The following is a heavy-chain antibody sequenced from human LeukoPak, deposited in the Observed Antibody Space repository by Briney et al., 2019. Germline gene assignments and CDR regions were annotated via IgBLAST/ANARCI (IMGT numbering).Heavy chain of an antibody. Sequence: SETLSLTCAVYGGSFSGCYWSWIRQPPGKGLEWIGEINHSGSTNYNPSLKSRVTISVDASKNQFSLKLRTATAADTSVYYCARGLNYVVYWGQGTLVTVSS. J-gene: IGHJ4*02. D-gene: IGHD3-10*02. V-gene: IGHV4-34*01. CDR2: INHSGST. CDR1: GGSFSGCY. CDR3: ARGLNYVVY.